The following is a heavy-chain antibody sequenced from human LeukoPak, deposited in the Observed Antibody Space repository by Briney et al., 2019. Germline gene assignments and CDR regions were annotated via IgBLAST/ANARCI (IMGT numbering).Heavy chain of an antibody. CDR3: VREAYYGSASDYNDAFEI. D-gene: IGHD3-10*01. J-gene: IGHJ3*02. Sequence: PGGSLRLSCAASGFTLTTSDMHWIRQAPGKGLEWVAFIGSDGNYKYYGDSVNGRFTISRDNSKNTLYLQMNSLRVEDTAVYYCVREAYYGSASDYNDAFEIWGQGTMVTVSS. CDR2: IGSDGNYK. V-gene: IGHV3-30*02. CDR1: GFTLTTSD.